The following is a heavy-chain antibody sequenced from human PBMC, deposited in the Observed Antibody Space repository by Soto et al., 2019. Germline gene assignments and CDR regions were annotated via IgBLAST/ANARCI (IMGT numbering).Heavy chain of an antibody. V-gene: IGHV4-39*01. J-gene: IGHJ5*02. CDR3: ARHYSSGSRNWFDP. CDR1: CGSISSSSYF. Sequence: SETLSLTCSFSCGSISSSSYFWGWVRQPPGKGLEWIGSIYYSGSTYYNPSLRSRVTISVDTSKNQFSLKLSSVTAADTAVFYCARHYSSGSRNWFDPWGQGTLVTVSS. D-gene: IGHD6-19*01. CDR2: IYYSGST.